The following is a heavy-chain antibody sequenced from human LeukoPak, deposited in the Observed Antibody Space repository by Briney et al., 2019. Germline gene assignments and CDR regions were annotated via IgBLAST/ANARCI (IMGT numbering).Heavy chain of an antibody. D-gene: IGHD3-10*01. V-gene: IGHV3-23*01. CDR3: AKDLWFGEFAYYYYGMDV. CDR2: ISGSGGST. J-gene: IGHJ6*02. Sequence: PGGSLRLSCAASGFTFSSYAMSWVRQAPGKGLEWVSAISGSGGSTYYADSVKSRFTISRDNSKNTLYLQMNSLRAEDTAVYYCAKDLWFGEFAYYYYGMDVWGQGTTVTVSS. CDR1: GFTFSSYA.